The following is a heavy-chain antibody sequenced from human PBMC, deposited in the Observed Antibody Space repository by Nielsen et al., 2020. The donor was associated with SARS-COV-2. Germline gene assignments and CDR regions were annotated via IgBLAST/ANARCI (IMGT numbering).Heavy chain of an antibody. J-gene: IGHJ6*02. CDR3: ARVAYYDFWSGYYSGGDPFYGMDV. Sequence: GESLKISCAASGFTFSSYSMNWVRQAPGKGLEWVSSISSSSSYIYYADSVKGRFTISRDNAKNSLYLQMNSLRAEDTAVYYCARVAYYDFWSGYYSGGDPFYGMDVWGQGTTVTVSS. CDR2: ISSSSSYI. CDR1: GFTFSSYS. V-gene: IGHV3-21*01. D-gene: IGHD3-3*01.